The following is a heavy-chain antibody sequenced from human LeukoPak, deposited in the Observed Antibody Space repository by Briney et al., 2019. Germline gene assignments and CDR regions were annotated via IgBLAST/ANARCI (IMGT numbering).Heavy chain of an antibody. V-gene: IGHV3-30*03. J-gene: IGHJ4*02. D-gene: IGHD6-13*01. CDR2: ISNDGGNK. CDR1: GFTFSRYD. Sequence: GGSLRLSCAASGFTFSRYDIHWVRQAPGKGLEWVAGISNDGGNKYYAESVKGRFTISRDNSKNTLYLQMNSLRAEDTAVYYCAIDSEQLAYYFDYWGQGTLVTVSS. CDR3: AIDSEQLAYYFDY.